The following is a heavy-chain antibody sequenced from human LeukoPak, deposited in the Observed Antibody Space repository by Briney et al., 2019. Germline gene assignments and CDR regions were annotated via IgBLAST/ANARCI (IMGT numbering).Heavy chain of an antibody. J-gene: IGHJ4*02. V-gene: IGHV3-66*01. CDR1: GFTFSSYG. CDR3: ARGPGIAVAEDVRETRTGDY. D-gene: IGHD6-19*01. CDR2: IYSGGST. Sequence: GGSLRLSCAASGFTFSSYGMSWVRQAPGKGLEWVSVIYSGGSTYYADSVKGRFTISRDNSKNTLYLQMNSLRAEDTAVYYCARGPGIAVAEDVRETRTGDYWGQGTLVTVSS.